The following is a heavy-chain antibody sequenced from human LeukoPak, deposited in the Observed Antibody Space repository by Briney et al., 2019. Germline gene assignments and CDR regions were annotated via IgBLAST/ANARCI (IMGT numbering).Heavy chain of an antibody. D-gene: IGHD3-10*01. Sequence: SETLSLTCSVSGRSISSYYWSWIQQPPGRGLEWIGYLYYSGSTKYNPSLKSRVTISVDTSKNQFSLRLSSVSAADTSVYYCARGGDYYRSGTYYAFDPWGQGTLVTVSA. CDR3: ARGGDYYRSGTYYAFDP. CDR1: GRSISSYY. J-gene: IGHJ5*02. CDR2: LYYSGST. V-gene: IGHV4-59*01.